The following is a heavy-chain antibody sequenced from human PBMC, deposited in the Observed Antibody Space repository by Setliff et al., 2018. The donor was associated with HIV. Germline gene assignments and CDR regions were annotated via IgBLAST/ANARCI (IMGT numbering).Heavy chain of an antibody. CDR1: GFNFRDYY. Sequence: GGSLRLSCAASGFNFRDYYMTWIRQAPGKGLEWVSYIAASSSSETDYAASVKGRFTVSRDHAKNSVYLQMNTLRPEDTAVYYCASARIPTGGVSTSLDFWGQGALVTVSS. CDR2: IAASSSSET. J-gene: IGHJ4*02. CDR3: ASARIPTGGVSTSLDF. D-gene: IGHD3-3*01. V-gene: IGHV3-11*06.